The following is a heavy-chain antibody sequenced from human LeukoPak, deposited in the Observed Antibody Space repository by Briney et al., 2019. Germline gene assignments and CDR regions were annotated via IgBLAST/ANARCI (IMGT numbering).Heavy chain of an antibody. V-gene: IGHV3-21*01. D-gene: IGHD6-25*01. CDR1: GFTFSSYS. CDR2: ISSSSSYI. Sequence: GGSLRLSCAASGFTFSSYSMNWVRQAPGKGLEWVSSISSSSSYIYYADSVKGRFTISRDNAKNSLYLQMNSLRAEDTAVYYCASCRAAHYDAFDIWGQGTLVTVSS. CDR3: ASCRAAHYDAFDI. J-gene: IGHJ3*02.